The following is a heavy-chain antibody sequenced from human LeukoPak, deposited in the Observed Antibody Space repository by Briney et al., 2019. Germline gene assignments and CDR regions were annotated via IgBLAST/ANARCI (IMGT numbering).Heavy chain of an antibody. CDR1: GFTFSSYA. V-gene: IGHV3-23*01. CDR3: ARPYEQQLVWEETYYFDY. J-gene: IGHJ4*02. Sequence: PGGSLRLSCAASGFTFSSYAMSWVRQAPGKGLEWVSAISGSGGSTYYADSVKGRFTISRDNSKNTLYLQMNSLRAEDTAVYYCARPYEQQLVWEETYYFDYWGQGTLVTVSS. CDR2: ISGSGGST. D-gene: IGHD6-13*01.